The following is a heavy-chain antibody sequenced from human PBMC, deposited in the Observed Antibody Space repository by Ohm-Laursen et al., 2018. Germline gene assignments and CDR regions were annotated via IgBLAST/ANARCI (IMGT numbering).Heavy chain of an antibody. D-gene: IGHD3-16*01. V-gene: IGHV3-21*01. CDR3: ARDYGQVYDY. CDR2: ISSSSSYI. J-gene: IGHJ4*02. CDR1: GFSITDYN. Sequence: SLRLSCAASGFSITDYNMNWVRQAPGKGLEWVSSISSSSSYIYYADSVKGRFTISRDNAKNSLYLQMNSLRAEDTAVYYCARDYGQVYDYWGQGTLVTVSS.